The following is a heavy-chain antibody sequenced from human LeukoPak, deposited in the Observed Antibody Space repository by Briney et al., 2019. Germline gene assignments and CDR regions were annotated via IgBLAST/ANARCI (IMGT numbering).Heavy chain of an antibody. J-gene: IGHJ4*02. CDR3: ARDLYGPFDY. CDR1: GFTFSNYW. V-gene: IGHV3-7*01. CDR2: IKQDGSEK. D-gene: IGHD2/OR15-2a*01. Sequence: GGSLRLSCAASGFTFSNYWMIWVRQAPGKGLEWVANIKQDGSEKYYVDSVKGRFTISRDNAKKSLYLQMNSLRAEDTAVYYCARDLYGPFDYWGQGTLVTVSS.